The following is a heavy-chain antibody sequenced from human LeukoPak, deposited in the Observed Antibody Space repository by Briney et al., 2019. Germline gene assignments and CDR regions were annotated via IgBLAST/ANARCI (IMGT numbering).Heavy chain of an antibody. D-gene: IGHD5-18*01. V-gene: IGHV1-18*04. CDR1: GYTFTGYY. Sequence: ASVKVSCKASGYTFTGYYMHWVRQAPGQGLEWVGWISVYNGDTEYARKFQGRVTVTTDTSTSTAYLELNSLTSDDTAVYYCARDPGGYSSRGSGFDPWGQGTLVTVSS. J-gene: IGHJ5*02. CDR2: ISVYNGDT. CDR3: ARDPGGYSSRGSGFDP.